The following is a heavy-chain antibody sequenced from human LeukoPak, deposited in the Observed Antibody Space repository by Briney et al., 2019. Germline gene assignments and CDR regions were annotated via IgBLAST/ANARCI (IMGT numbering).Heavy chain of an antibody. D-gene: IGHD3-9*01. J-gene: IGHJ4*02. CDR1: GYTFSNYG. Sequence: ASVKVSCKASGYTFSNYGISWVRQAPGQGLEWVGWIRGDNGNTNYAQKLQGRVTMTTVTSTCTAYMELRSLGSDETAVYYCARVDLLTGYYFFDYWGQGTLVTVSS. V-gene: IGHV1-18*01. CDR3: ARVDLLTGYYFFDY. CDR2: IRGDNGNT.